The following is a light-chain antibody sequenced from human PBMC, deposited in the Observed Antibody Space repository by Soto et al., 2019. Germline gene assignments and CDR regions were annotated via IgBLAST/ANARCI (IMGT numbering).Light chain of an antibody. CDR1: TGAVTSGHY. V-gene: IGLV7-46*01. J-gene: IGLJ2*01. CDR3: LLAYAGVGEV. Sequence: QAVVTQEPSLTVSPGGTVTLTCGSSTGAVTSGHYPYWFQQKPGQAPRTLIYATSNRHSWAPARFSGCLLGGKAALTLSGAQPEDEADYYCLLAYAGVGEVFDGGTKLTVL. CDR2: ATS.